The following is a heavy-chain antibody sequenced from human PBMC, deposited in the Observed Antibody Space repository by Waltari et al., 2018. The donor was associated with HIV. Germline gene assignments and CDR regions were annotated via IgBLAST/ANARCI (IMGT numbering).Heavy chain of an antibody. CDR1: GYTFTSSS. CDR3: ARDSGRGRAFDF. D-gene: IGHD6-25*01. J-gene: IGHJ3*01. V-gene: IGHV7-4-1*02. Sequence: QVQLVQSGSELKKPGASVKISCKASGYTFTSSSLNWVQQAPGQGLEWMGWINTNTGNPMYAQGFTGRFVFSLDTSVSTTYLQISSLTAEDTAVYYCARDSGRGRAFDFWGQGTMVTVSS. CDR2: INTNTGNP.